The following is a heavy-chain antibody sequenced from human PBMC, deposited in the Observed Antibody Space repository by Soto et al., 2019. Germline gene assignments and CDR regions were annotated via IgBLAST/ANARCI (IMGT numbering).Heavy chain of an antibody. Sequence: QVQLQESGPGLVKPSGTLSLTCAVAGASISSDNRWTWVRQPPGEGLERIGEISQSGTTKNNPSRASRFTISVDNSNRQFSMSLPSMTAADTAVYYCAKKVPAALRLYYFFGLDVWGQGTTVTVSS. D-gene: IGHD2-21*02. CDR1: GASISSDNR. V-gene: IGHV4-4*02. J-gene: IGHJ6*02. CDR3: AKKVPAALRLYYFFGLDV. CDR2: ISQSGTT.